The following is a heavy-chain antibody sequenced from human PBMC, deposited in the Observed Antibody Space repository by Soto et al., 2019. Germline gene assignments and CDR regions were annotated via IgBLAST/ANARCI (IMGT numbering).Heavy chain of an antibody. J-gene: IGHJ4*02. Sequence: EVQLVVSGGGLVQPGGSLRLSCAVSGFSVSNNYMSWVRQAPGEGLEWVSVLYSGGSTYYADSVRGRFTISRDNSKNTLYLQMDSLRVEDTAVYYCARDPSPVDSWGQGTLVTVSS. CDR2: LYSGGST. CDR3: ARDPSPVDS. CDR1: GFSVSNNY. V-gene: IGHV3-66*01.